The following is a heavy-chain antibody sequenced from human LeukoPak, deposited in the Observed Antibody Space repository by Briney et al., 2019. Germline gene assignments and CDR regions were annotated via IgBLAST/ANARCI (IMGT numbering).Heavy chain of an antibody. CDR3: AKEGVPGRGLSWFDP. CDR1: GFTFSSYA. Sequence: PGGSLRLSCAASGFTFSSYAMSWVRQAPGKGLDWVSAISGSGGSTYYADSVKGRFTISRDSSKNTLYLQINSQRAEDTAVYYCAKEGVPGRGLSWFDPWGQGTLVTVSS. V-gene: IGHV3-23*01. CDR2: ISGSGGST. D-gene: IGHD2-2*01. J-gene: IGHJ5*02.